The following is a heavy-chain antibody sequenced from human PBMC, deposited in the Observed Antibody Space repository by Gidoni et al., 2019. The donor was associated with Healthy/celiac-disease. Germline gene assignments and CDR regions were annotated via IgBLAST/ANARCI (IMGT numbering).Heavy chain of an antibody. CDR2: ISSSSSTI. J-gene: IGHJ4*02. D-gene: IGHD5-18*01. CDR1: GFTCSSYS. Sequence: EVQLVESGGGLVQPGGSLRLSCAASGFTCSSYSMNWVRQAPGKGLEWVSYISSSSSTIYYADSVKGQFTISRDNAKNSLYLQMNSLRAEDTAVYYCARIRGYSYGYSDYRGQGTLVTVSS. CDR3: ARIRGYSYGYSDY. V-gene: IGHV3-48*01.